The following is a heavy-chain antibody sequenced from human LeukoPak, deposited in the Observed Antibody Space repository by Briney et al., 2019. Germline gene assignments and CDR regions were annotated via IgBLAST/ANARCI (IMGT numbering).Heavy chain of an antibody. D-gene: IGHD3-22*01. CDR1: GGSISSSSYY. Sequence: PETLSLTCTVSGGSISSSSYYWGWIRQPPGKGLEWIGSIYYSGSTYYNPSLKSRVTISVDSSKNQFSLKLSSVTAADTAVYYCARLVAYYDSSGYYSDAFDIWGQGTMVTVSS. V-gene: IGHV4-39*01. J-gene: IGHJ3*02. CDR3: ARLVAYYDSSGYYSDAFDI. CDR2: IYYSGST.